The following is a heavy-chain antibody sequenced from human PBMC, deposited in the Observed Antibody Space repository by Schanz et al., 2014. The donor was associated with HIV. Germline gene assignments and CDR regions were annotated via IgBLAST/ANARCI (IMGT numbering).Heavy chain of an antibody. J-gene: IGHJ4*02. CDR2: ISYTGTYM. CDR3: ARQGLRFSFWLDY. Sequence: EVQLLDSGGGLVQPGGSLRLSCVASGFTFSSYSMNWVRQAPGKGLEWVSSISYTGTYMYYADSVKGRFTISRDNAKNSLYLQMNNLRAEDTAVYGCARQGLRFSFWLDYWGQGTPVTVS. D-gene: IGHD4-17*01. CDR1: GFTFSSYS. V-gene: IGHV3-21*01.